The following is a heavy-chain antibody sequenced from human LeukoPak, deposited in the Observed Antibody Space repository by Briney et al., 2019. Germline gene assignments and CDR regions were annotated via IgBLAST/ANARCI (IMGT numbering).Heavy chain of an antibody. D-gene: IGHD4-17*01. Sequence: PPETLSLTCAVYGGSFSGYYWSWIRQPPGKGLEWIGEINHSGSTNYNPSLKSRVTISVDTSKNQFSLKLSSVTAVDTAVYYCARGSEVTTSFDYWGQGTLVTVSS. CDR2: INHSGST. J-gene: IGHJ4*02. CDR3: ARGSEVTTSFDY. CDR1: GGSFSGYY. V-gene: IGHV4-34*01.